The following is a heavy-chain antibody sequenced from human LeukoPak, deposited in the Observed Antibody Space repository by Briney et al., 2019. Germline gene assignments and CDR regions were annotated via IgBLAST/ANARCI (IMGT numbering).Heavy chain of an antibody. CDR3: AKAHRAVAGFDAFDI. Sequence: AGGSLRLSCAASGFTFSSYAMAWVRQAPGKGLEWVSAISGSRNNTYYADSVKGRFTISRDNSKNTLYLQMNSLRAEDTAVYYCAKAHRAVAGFDAFDIWGQGTMVTVSS. V-gene: IGHV3-23*01. CDR1: GFTFSSYA. J-gene: IGHJ3*02. CDR2: ISGSRNNT. D-gene: IGHD6-19*01.